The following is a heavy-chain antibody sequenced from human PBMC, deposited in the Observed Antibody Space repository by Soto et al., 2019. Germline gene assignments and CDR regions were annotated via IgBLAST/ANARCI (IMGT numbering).Heavy chain of an antibody. V-gene: IGHV4-30-2*01. CDR1: GGSISSGCYS. D-gene: IGHD3-22*01. Sequence: SETLSLTCAVSGGSISSGCYSWSWIRQPPGKGLEWIGYIYHSGSTYYNPSLKSRVAISVDRSKNQFSLKLSSVTAADTAVYYCARVGSSGFDYWGQGTLVTVSS. CDR3: ARVGSSGFDY. CDR2: IYHSGST. J-gene: IGHJ4*02.